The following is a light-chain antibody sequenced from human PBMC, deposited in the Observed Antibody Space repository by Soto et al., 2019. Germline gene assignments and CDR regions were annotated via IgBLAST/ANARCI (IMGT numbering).Light chain of an antibody. CDR3: SSYTGGNTYWI. V-gene: IGLV2-14*01. CDR1: SSDFGAYNY. CDR2: EVS. J-gene: IGLJ3*02. Sequence: QSALTQPASVAGSPGQWITISCTGTSSDFGAYNYLSWYQQHPGKATKVLIFEVSNRPSGVSNRFSGSKSGNTASLTISVLQPEDEADYHCSSYTGGNTYWIFGGGPKLTVL.